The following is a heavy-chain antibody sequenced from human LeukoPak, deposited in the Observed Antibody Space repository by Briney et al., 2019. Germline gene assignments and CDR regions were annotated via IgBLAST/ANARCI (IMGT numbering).Heavy chain of an antibody. D-gene: IGHD6-13*01. CDR3: AREVAALVSRAFDI. V-gene: IGHV4-38-2*02. CDR2: IYHSGST. CDR1: GYSISSGYY. Sequence: SETLSLTCAVSGYSISSGYYWGWIRQPPGKGLEWIGSIYHSGSTYYNPSLKSRVTISVDTSKNQFSLKLSSVTAADTAVYYCAREVAALVSRAFDIWGQGTMVTVSS. J-gene: IGHJ3*02.